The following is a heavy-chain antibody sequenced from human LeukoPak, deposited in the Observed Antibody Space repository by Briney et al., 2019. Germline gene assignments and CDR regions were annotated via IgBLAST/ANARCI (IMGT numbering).Heavy chain of an antibody. CDR3: ARAYYYGMDV. V-gene: IGHV3-74*01. CDR2: LNSDGSST. CDR1: GFTFSSYA. J-gene: IGHJ6*02. Sequence: PGGSLRLSCAASGFTFSSYAMSWVRQAPGKGLVWVSRLNSDGSSTSYADSVKGRFTISRDNAKNTLYLQMNSLRAEDTAVYYCARAYYYGMDVWGQGTTVTVSS.